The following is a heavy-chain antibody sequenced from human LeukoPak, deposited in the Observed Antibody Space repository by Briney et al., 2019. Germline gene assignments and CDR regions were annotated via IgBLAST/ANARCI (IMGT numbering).Heavy chain of an antibody. CDR2: ISGSGGST. D-gene: IGHD3-16*01. CDR1: GFTFSSYA. CDR3: AKSSGFPGGWFDP. J-gene: IGHJ5*02. Sequence: GGSLRLSCAASGFTFSSYAMNWVRQAPGKGLEWVSAISGSGGSTYYADSVKGRFTISRDNSKNTLYLRMNSLRAEDTAGYYCAKSSGFPGGWFDPWGQGTLVTVSS. V-gene: IGHV3-23*01.